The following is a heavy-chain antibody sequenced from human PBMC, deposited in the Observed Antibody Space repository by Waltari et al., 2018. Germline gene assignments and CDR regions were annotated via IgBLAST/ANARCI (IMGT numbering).Heavy chain of an antibody. CDR3: ARAVGATAFDI. Sequence: QLQLPESGPGLVTPSEPLSLTCPVSGCSIRSSSYYWGWIRQPPGKGLAWIGSIYYSGSTYYNPSLKSRVTISGDTSKNQFSLKLSSVTAADTAVYYCARAVGATAFDIWGQGTMVTVSS. V-gene: IGHV4-39*07. D-gene: IGHD1-26*01. CDR2: IYYSGST. J-gene: IGHJ3*02. CDR1: GCSIRSSSYY.